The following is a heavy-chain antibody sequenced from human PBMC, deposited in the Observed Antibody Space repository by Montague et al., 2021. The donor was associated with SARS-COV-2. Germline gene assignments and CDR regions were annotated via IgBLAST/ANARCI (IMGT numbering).Heavy chain of an antibody. V-gene: IGHV6-1*01. J-gene: IGHJ6*02. CDR1: GDSVSSNSAT. CDR3: TSGREGNYNVMDV. CDR2: TYYRSKWYN. Sequence: CAISGDSVSSNSATWNWVRQSPSRGLEWLGRTYYRSKWYNDYAVSVRGRVTINPVTSKIQFSLQLNSVTPEDAAIYYCTSGREGNYNVMDVWGQGTTVTVSS. D-gene: IGHD1-1*01.